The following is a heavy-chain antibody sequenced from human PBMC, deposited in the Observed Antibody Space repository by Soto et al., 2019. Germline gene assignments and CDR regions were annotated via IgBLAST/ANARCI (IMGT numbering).Heavy chain of an antibody. CDR2: ISGSGGST. Sequence: GGSLRLCCAASGFTFSSYAMSWVRQAPGKGLEWVSAISGSGGSTYYADSVKGRFTISRDNSKNTLYLQMNSLRAEDTAVYYCAKVWYGVVVAPPAFAYWGQGTLVTVSS. V-gene: IGHV3-23*01. CDR1: GFTFSSYA. D-gene: IGHD2-15*01. J-gene: IGHJ4*02. CDR3: AKVWYGVVVAPPAFAY.